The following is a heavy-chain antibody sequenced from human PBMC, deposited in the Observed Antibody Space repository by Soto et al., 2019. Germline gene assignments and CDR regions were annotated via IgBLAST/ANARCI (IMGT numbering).Heavy chain of an antibody. D-gene: IGHD4-17*01. V-gene: IGHV4-61*08. CDR1: GGSVSSGGYY. CDR3: ARWALMTPVTTVVY. CDR2: IYYSGST. J-gene: IGHJ4*02. Sequence: SETLSLTCTVSGGSVSSGGYYWSWIRQPPGKGLEWIGYIYYSGSTNYNPSLKSRVTISVDTSKNQFSLKLSSVTAADTAVYYCARWALMTPVTTVVYWGQGTLVTVSS.